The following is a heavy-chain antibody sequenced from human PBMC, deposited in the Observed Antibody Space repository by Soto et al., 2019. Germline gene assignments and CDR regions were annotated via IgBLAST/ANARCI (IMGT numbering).Heavy chain of an antibody. J-gene: IGHJ6*03. Sequence: GGSLRLSCAASGFTFINYAMSWVRQAPGKGLEWVSSISGAGGSTYYADSVKGRFTISRDNSKNTLYLQMDSLRAEGTALYYCAKDTSQYYYYYMDVWGKGTTVTVSS. CDR2: ISGAGGST. CDR1: GFTFINYA. CDR3: AKDTSQYYYYYMDV. V-gene: IGHV3-23*01.